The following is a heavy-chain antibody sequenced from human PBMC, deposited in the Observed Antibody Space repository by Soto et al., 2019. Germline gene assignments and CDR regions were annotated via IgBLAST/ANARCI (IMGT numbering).Heavy chain of an antibody. D-gene: IGHD3-16*02. CDR1: GGSISSYY. Sequence: QVQLQESGPGLVKPSETLSLTCTVSGGSISSYYWSWIRQPPGKGLERIGYIYDSGSTNYNPSLTSRVTISVDTSKNQFSLKLSSGTAADTTVYYCAIDVYDYVWGSYRSSGVDVWGQGTTVTVSS. CDR3: AIDVYDYVWGSYRSSGVDV. V-gene: IGHV4-59*01. J-gene: IGHJ6*02. CDR2: IYDSGST.